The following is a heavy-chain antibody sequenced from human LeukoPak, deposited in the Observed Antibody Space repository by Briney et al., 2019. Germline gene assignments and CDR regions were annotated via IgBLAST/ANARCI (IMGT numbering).Heavy chain of an antibody. Sequence: SETLSLTCTVSGGSLSSGGYYWSWIRQPPGKGLEWIGYIYHSGSTYYNPSLKSRVTISVDRSKNQFSLKLSSVTAADTAVYYCAREDEYLGNFDYWGQGTLVTVSS. D-gene: IGHD2-2*01. J-gene: IGHJ4*02. CDR3: AREDEYLGNFDY. CDR2: IYHSGST. CDR1: GGSLSSGGYY. V-gene: IGHV4-30-2*01.